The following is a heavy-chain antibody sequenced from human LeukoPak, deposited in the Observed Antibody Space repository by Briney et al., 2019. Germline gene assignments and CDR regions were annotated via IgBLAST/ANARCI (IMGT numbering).Heavy chain of an antibody. D-gene: IGHD3-10*01. CDR1: GGSISSSKW. Sequence: TSGTLSLTCAVSGGSISSSKWWSWVRQPPGKGLEWIGYIYYSGSTNYNPSLKSRVTISVDTSKNQFSLKLSSVTAADTAVYYCARRVKGSGSYYIDAFDIWGQGTMVTVSS. CDR3: ARRVKGSGSYYIDAFDI. V-gene: IGHV4-4*02. J-gene: IGHJ3*02. CDR2: IYYSGST.